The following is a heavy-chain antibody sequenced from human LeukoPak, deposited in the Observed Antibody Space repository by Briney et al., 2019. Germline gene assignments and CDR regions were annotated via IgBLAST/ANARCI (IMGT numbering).Heavy chain of an antibody. CDR2: ISGSGGST. J-gene: IGHJ6*02. CDR3: AKSTYYGDYGYYYGMDV. CDR1: GFTFSSYA. V-gene: IGHV3-23*01. D-gene: IGHD4-17*01. Sequence: GGSLRLSCAASGFTFSSYAMSWVRQALGRGLEWVSAISGSGGSTYYADSVKGRFTISRDNSKNTLYLQMNSLRAEDTAVYYCAKSTYYGDYGYYYGMDVWGQGTTVTVSS.